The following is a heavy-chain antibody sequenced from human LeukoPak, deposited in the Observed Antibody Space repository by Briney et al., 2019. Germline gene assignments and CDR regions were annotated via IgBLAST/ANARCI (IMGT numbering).Heavy chain of an antibody. J-gene: IGHJ4*02. V-gene: IGHV3-30-3*01. CDR2: ISYDGSIK. D-gene: IGHD3-10*01. CDR3: ARDRYYYYGSFDL. Sequence: GGSLRLSCAVSGIIFSSYAMHWVRQAPGKGLEWVASISYDGSIKDYADSVKGRFTISRDNSKNTMYIQMNSLRSEDTAIYYCARDRYYYYGSFDLWGQGTLVTVSS. CDR1: GIIFSSYA.